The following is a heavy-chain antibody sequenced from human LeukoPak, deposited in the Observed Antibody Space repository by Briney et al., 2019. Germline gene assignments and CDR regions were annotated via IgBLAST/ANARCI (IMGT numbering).Heavy chain of an antibody. CDR1: GYTFTGYY. D-gene: IGHD3-9*01. V-gene: IGHV1-2*02. Sequence: ASVKVSCKASGYTFTGYYMHWVRQAPGQGLEWMGWINPNSGGTNYAQKFQGRVTMTRDTSISSAYMELSRLRSDDTAVYYCARDRRFDILTGHPLRGNYFDFWGQGTLVTVSS. J-gene: IGHJ4*02. CDR3: ARDRRFDILTGHPLRGNYFDF. CDR2: INPNSGGT.